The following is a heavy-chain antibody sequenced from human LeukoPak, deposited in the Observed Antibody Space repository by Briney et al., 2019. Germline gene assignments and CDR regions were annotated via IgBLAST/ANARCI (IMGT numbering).Heavy chain of an antibody. CDR3: ARDGWELPEYYFDY. V-gene: IGHV3-23*01. Sequence: GGSLRLSCAASGFTFSSYAMSWVRQAPGKGLEWVSAISGSDGSTYYADSVKGRFTISRDNSKNTLYLQMNSLRAEDTAVYYCARDGWELPEYYFDYWGQGTLVTVSS. CDR2: ISGSDGST. J-gene: IGHJ4*02. CDR1: GFTFSSYA. D-gene: IGHD1-26*01.